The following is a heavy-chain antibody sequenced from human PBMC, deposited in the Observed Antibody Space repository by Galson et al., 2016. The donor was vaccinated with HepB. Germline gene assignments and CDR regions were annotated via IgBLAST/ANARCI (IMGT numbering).Heavy chain of an antibody. Sequence: SLRLSCAASAFGFSSYAMAWVRQAPGKGLEWASGISRAGGRTYYADSVKGRFTIFRDNSKKTLYLQLKSLRAEDTANYYCVKHPVTTFDILTEYDGDVWGQGTTVYVSS. J-gene: IGHJ6*02. CDR2: ISRAGGRT. D-gene: IGHD3-9*01. CDR3: VKHPVTTFDILTEYDGDV. CDR1: AFGFSSYA. V-gene: IGHV3-23*01.